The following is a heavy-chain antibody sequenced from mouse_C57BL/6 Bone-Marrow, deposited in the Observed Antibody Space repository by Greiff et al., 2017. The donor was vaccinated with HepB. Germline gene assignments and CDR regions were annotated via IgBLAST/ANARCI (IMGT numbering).Heavy chain of an antibody. CDR2: ISSGSSTI. CDR1: GFTFSDYG. CDR3: ARPMIRAWFAY. J-gene: IGHJ3*01. V-gene: IGHV5-17*01. Sequence: DVMLVESGGGLVKPGGSLKLSCAASGFTFSDYGMHWVRQAPEKGLEWVAYISSGSSTIYYADTMKGRFTISRDNAKNTLFLQMTSLRSEDTAMYYCARPMIRAWFAYWGQGTLITVSA. D-gene: IGHD2-4*01.